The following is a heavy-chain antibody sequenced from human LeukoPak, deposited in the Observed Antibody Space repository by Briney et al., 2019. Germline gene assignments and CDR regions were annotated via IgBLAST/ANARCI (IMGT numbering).Heavy chain of an antibody. CDR1: GVSISSYY. D-gene: IGHD2-21*02. J-gene: IGHJ4*02. CDR2: IYYSGST. CDR3: ARYVVVTAMFDY. V-gene: IGHV4-59*01. Sequence: SETLSLTCTVSGVSISSYYWSWIRQPPGKGLEWIGYIYYSGSTNYNPSLKSRVTISVDTSKNQFSLKLSSVTAADTAVYYCARYVVVTAMFDYWGQGTLVTVSS.